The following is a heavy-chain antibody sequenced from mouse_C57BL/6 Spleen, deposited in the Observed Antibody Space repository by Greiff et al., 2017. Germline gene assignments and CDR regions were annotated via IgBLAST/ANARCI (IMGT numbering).Heavy chain of an antibody. J-gene: IGHJ4*01. CDR3: LLRGAMDY. CDR2: INPGSGGT. V-gene: IGHV1-54*01. CDR1: GYAFTNYL. Sequence: QVQLQQSGAELVRPGTSVKVSCKASGYAFTNYLIEWVKQRPGQGLEWIGVINPGSGGTNYNEKFKGKATLTADKSSSTAYMQLSSLTSEDSAVYFCLLRGAMDYWGQGTSVTVSS. D-gene: IGHD1-1*01.